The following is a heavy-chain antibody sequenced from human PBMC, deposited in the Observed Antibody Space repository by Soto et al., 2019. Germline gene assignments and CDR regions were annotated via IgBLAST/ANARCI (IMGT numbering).Heavy chain of an antibody. V-gene: IGHV2-5*01. CDR3: APRPSGSYLFDC. CDR2: IYWNDDK. CDR1: GFSLSTSGLG. D-gene: IGHD6-19*01. Sequence: QITLKESGPTLVRPTQTLTLTCTFSGFSLSTSGLGVGWIRQPPGKALEWLALIYWNDDKLYSPSLKARLTITNDTSKNQVFLTKTNMHPVDTATYQWAPRPSGSYLFDCWVKGTLLTVSS. J-gene: IGHJ4*02.